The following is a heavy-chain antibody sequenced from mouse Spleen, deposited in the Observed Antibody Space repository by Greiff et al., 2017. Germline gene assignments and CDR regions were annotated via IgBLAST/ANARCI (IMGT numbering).Heavy chain of an antibody. CDR2: ISYSGST. Sequence: EVKLMESGPGLAKPSQTLSLTCSVTGYSITSDYWNWIRKFPGNKLEYMGYISYSGSTYYNPSLKSRISITRDTSKNQYYLQLNSVTTEYTATYFCARRLYYGDYYFDYWGQGTTRTVSS. V-gene: IGHV3-8*01. J-gene: IGHJ2*01. CDR1: GYSITSDY. CDR3: ARRLYYGDYYFDY. D-gene: IGHD2-13*01.